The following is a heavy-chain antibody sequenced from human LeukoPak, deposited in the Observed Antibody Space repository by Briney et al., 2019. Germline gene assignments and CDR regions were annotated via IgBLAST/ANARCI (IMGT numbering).Heavy chain of an antibody. D-gene: IGHD3-3*01. CDR3: ASDNWYAFWSAPTWAY. CDR1: GFTFNIYS. J-gene: IGHJ4*02. V-gene: IGHV3-30*04. Sequence: RSLRLSCAASGFTFNIYSMHWVRQAPGKGLEWVAVISPDGSSENYADSVKGRFTISRDNAKNSLFLQMNSLRAEDTAVYYCASDNWYAFWSAPTWAYWGQGTLVTVSS. CDR2: ISPDGSSE.